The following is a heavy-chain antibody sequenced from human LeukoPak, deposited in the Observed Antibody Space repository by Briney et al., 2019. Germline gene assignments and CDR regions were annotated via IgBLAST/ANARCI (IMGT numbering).Heavy chain of an antibody. Sequence: ASVKVSCKASGYTFTSYDINWVRQATGQGLEWMGWMNPNRGNTGYAQKFQGRVTMTRNTSISTAYMELSSLRSEDTAVYYCARNKRGQWLATTGFDPWGQGTLVTVSS. V-gene: IGHV1-8*01. D-gene: IGHD6-19*01. J-gene: IGHJ5*02. CDR3: ARNKRGQWLATTGFDP. CDR2: MNPNRGNT. CDR1: GYTFTSYD.